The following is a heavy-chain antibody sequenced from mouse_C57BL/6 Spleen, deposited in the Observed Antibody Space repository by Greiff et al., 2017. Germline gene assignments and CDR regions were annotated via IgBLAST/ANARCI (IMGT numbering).Heavy chain of an antibody. V-gene: IGHV1-80*01. D-gene: IGHD1-1*01. CDR2: IYPGDGDT. CDR3: ARWGLLRGAMDY. J-gene: IGHJ4*01. Sequence: QVQLQQSGAELVKPGASVKISCTASGYAFSSYWMNWVKQRPGKGLEWIGQIYPGDGDTNYNGKFKGKATLTADKSSSTAYMQLSSLTSEDSAVYFCARWGLLRGAMDYWGQGTSVTVSS. CDR1: GYAFSSYW.